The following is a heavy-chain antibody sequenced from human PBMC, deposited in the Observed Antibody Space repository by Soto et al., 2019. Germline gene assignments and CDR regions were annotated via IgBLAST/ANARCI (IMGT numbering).Heavy chain of an antibody. CDR1: GGPFSSYA. V-gene: IGHV1-69*01. D-gene: IGHD3-22*01. CDR2: IIPIFGTA. J-gene: IGHJ4*02. Sequence: QVQLVQSGAEVKKPGSSVKVSCKASGGPFSSYAISWVRQAPGQVLEWMGGIIPIFGTANYAQKLHGRVTITADESTSTAYMELSSLRSEDTAVHYCARGSYYDSSGYYSNSYYFYYWGQGTLVTVSS. CDR3: ARGSYYDSSGYYSNSYYFYY.